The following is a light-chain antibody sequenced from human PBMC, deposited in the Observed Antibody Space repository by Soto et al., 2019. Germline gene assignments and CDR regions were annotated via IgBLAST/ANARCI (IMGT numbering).Light chain of an antibody. V-gene: IGKV3-11*02. Sequence: MVLTQSPGPLFRPPWKTATLPYSSSQSVSHHYLARYQRKPGQAPRLLIYGASNRATGIPDRFSGSGSGRDFTPTISSLEPEDFAVYYCQQRSNWPRTFGQGTKVDIK. CDR2: GAS. CDR3: QQRSNWPRT. CDR1: QSVSHHY. J-gene: IGKJ1*01.